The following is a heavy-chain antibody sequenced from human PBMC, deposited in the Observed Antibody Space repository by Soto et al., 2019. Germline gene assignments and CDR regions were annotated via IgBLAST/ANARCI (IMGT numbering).Heavy chain of an antibody. Sequence: ASVKVASTASGYTFTGYYMHWVRQAPGQGLEWMGWINPNSGGTNYAQKFQGWVTMTRDTSISTAYMELSRLRSDDTAVYYCARGDIVVVPAAMPAPDDAFDIWGQGTMVTVSS. V-gene: IGHV1-2*04. J-gene: IGHJ3*02. CDR2: INPNSGGT. CDR3: ARGDIVVVPAAMPAPDDAFDI. CDR1: GYTFTGYY. D-gene: IGHD2-2*01.